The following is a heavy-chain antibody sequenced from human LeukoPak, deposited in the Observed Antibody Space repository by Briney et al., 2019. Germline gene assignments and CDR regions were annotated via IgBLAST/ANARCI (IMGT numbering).Heavy chain of an antibody. CDR3: ARHGGSYAYDY. CDR1: GYSISSGYY. V-gene: IGHV4-38-2*02. CDR2: IYYSWST. D-gene: IGHD1-26*01. Sequence: SETLSLTCSVSGYSISSGYYWGWIRQPPGKGLEWIGSIYYSWSTYYNPSLKSRVIISIDTSKNQISLKLSSVTAADTAVYYCARHGGSYAYDYWGQGTLVTVSS. J-gene: IGHJ4*02.